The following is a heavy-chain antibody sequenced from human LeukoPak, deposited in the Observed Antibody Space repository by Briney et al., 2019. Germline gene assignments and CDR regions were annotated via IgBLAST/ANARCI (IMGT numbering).Heavy chain of an antibody. Sequence: GGSLRLSCAASGFTFSSYGMSWVRQAPGKGLEWVSSISSSSSYIYYADSVKGRFTVSRDNAKNSLFLQMNSLRAEDTAVYYCAKDRGEDSSGPFDYWGQGTLVTVSS. D-gene: IGHD3-22*01. J-gene: IGHJ4*02. CDR1: GFTFSSYG. CDR3: AKDRGEDSSGPFDY. V-gene: IGHV3-21*01. CDR2: ISSSSSYI.